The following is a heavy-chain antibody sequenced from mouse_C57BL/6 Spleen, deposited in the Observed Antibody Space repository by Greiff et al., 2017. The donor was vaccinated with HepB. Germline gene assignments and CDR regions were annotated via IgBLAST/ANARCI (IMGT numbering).Heavy chain of an antibody. V-gene: IGHV1-53*01. D-gene: IGHD1-1*01. J-gene: IGHJ4*01. Sequence: ESGTELVKPGASVKLSCKASGYTFTSYWMHWVKQRPGQGLEWIGNINPSNGGTNYNEKFKSKATLTVDKSSSTAYMQLSSLTSEDSAVYYCARSPFITTVVATDYYAMDYWGQGASVTVSS. CDR3: ARSPFITTVVATDYYAMDY. CDR1: GYTFTSYW. CDR2: INPSNGGT.